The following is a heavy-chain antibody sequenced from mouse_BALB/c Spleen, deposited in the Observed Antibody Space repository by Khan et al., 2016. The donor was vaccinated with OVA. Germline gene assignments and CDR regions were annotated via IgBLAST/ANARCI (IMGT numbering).Heavy chain of an antibody. CDR2: IYTYNGNT. J-gene: IGHJ4*01. Sequence: QVQLKESGPEAVRPGVSVKISCKGSGYTFTDYAMHWVKQSHAKSLEWIGIIYTYNGNTNYNQKFKGKATMTVDKSSSQAYMELARLTSEDSAIYYCARSMITTYYYAMDYWGQGTSVTVSS. D-gene: IGHD2-4*01. CDR3: ARSMITTYYYAMDY. CDR1: GYTFTDYA. V-gene: IGHV1S137*01.